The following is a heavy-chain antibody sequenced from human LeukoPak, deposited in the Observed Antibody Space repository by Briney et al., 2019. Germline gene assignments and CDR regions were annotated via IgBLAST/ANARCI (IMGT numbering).Heavy chain of an antibody. CDR3: ATVADCSGGSCYYGY. CDR2: FDPEDGET. J-gene: IGHJ4*02. CDR1: GYTLTELS. V-gene: IGHV1-24*01. D-gene: IGHD2-15*01. Sequence: ASVKVSCKVSGYTLTELSMHWVRQAPGKGLEWMGGFDPEDGETIYAQKFQGRVTMTEDTSTDTAYMELSSLRSEDTAVYYCATVADCSGGSCYYGYWGQGTLVTVSS.